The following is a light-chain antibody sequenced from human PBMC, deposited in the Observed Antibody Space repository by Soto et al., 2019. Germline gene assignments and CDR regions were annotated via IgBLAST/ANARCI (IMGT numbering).Light chain of an antibody. CDR3: QQTYSTLGT. Sequence: QMTQSPSSLSASVGDRVIITCWADHSINNYLNWYQQKPGQVPKLLIYAASTLQSGVPSRFRGSGSGRVFTLTINSLQPVDFATYYCQQTYSTLGTFGRGTRVEI. J-gene: IGKJ1*01. CDR2: AAS. V-gene: IGKV1-39*01. CDR1: HSINNY.